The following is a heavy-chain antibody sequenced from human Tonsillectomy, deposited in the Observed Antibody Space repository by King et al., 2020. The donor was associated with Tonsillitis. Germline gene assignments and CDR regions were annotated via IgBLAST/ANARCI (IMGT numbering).Heavy chain of an antibody. CDR2: ISDDGNKK. V-gene: IGHV3-30*18. D-gene: IGHD4-17*01. CDR1: GFPFRSYG. Sequence: VQLVESGGGVVQPGRSLRLSCAASGFPFRSYGMHWVRQAPGKGLEWVILISDDGNKKYYADSVMGRFTISRDNAKNTRYLQMNSLTAEDTAVYYCAKSIGYGDYDYAMDVWGEGTTVTVAS. J-gene: IGHJ6*04. CDR3: AKSIGYGDYDYAMDV.